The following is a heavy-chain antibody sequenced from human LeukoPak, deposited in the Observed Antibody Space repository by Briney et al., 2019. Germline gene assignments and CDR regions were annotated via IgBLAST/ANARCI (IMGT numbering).Heavy chain of an antibody. CDR1: GFTFSSYG. CDR3: ARDRDLGYCSSTSCYGGGGIDY. CDR2: IWYDGSNK. Sequence: PGRSLRLSCAASGFTFSSYGMHWVRQAPGKGLEWVAVIWYDGSNKYYADFVKGRFTISRDNSKNTLYLQMNSLRAEDTAVYYRARDRDLGYCSSTSCYGGGGIDYWGQGTLVTVSS. D-gene: IGHD2-2*01. V-gene: IGHV3-33*01. J-gene: IGHJ4*02.